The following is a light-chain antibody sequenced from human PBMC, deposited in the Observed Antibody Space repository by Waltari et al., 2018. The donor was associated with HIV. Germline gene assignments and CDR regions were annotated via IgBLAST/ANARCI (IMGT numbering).Light chain of an antibody. Sequence: QSALTQPASVSGSLGQSITISCIGSSSAIGTYNHVSWYQQYPDKAPLLLIRDVNTRHSGIPFRFSASKSGKTATLTIFGLQAEDEADYYCSSYITTGTILFGGGTKVTVL. CDR2: DVN. V-gene: IGLV2-14*03. CDR1: SSAIGTYNH. J-gene: IGLJ3*02. CDR3: SSYITTGTIL.